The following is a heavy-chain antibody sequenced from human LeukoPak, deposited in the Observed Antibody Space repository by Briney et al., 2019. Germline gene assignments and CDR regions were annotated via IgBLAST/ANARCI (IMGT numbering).Heavy chain of an antibody. D-gene: IGHD1-26*01. CDR1: GYTFTSYD. V-gene: IGHV1-8*01. J-gene: IGHJ3*02. Sequence: RASVKVSCKASGYTFTSYDINWVRQATGQGLEWMGWMNPNSGNTGYAQKFQDRVTMTRNTSISTAYMELSSLRSEDTAVYYCARVRGSYLGDAFDIWGQGTMVTVSS. CDR3: ARVRGSYLGDAFDI. CDR2: MNPNSGNT.